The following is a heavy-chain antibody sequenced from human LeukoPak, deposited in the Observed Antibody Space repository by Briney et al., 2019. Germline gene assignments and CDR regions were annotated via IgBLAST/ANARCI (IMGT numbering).Heavy chain of an antibody. V-gene: IGHV1-69*05. D-gene: IGHD3-3*01. J-gene: IGHJ6*03. CDR3: AREHIFYDFWSGYYLAYMDV. Sequence: GSSVKFSCKASGGTFSSYAISWVRQAPGQGLEWMGGIIPIFGTANYAQKFQGRVTITTDESTSTAYMELSSLRSEDTAVYYCAREHIFYDFWSGYYLAYMDVWGKGTTATVSS. CDR1: GGTFSSYA. CDR2: IIPIFGTA.